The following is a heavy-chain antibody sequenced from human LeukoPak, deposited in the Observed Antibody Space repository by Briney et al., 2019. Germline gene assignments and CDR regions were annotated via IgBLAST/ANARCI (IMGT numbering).Heavy chain of an antibody. D-gene: IGHD4-23*01. Sequence: GGSLRLSCAASGFTFSIYAMSWVRQAPGKGLEWVSVIYSGGSTYYADSVKGKFTISRDNSKNTLYLQMNSLRAEDTAVYYCARDRRWSSGQKYDAFDIWGQGTMVTVSS. V-gene: IGHV3-66*01. CDR3: ARDRRWSSGQKYDAFDI. CDR2: IYSGGST. J-gene: IGHJ3*02. CDR1: GFTFSIYA.